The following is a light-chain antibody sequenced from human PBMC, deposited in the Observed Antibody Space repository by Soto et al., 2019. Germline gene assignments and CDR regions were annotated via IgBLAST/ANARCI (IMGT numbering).Light chain of an antibody. CDR2: DVS. CDR3: NSYTSSSTVA. J-gene: IGLJ2*01. CDR1: GSDVGGYDY. Sequence: QSALTQPASVSESPGQSVTISCTGTGSDVGGYDYVSWYQQHPGQAPPLLIYDVSIRPSGVSDPFSGSKSGNTASLTISGLQAEDEADYYCNSYTSSSTVAFCGGTKLTVL. V-gene: IGLV2-14*01.